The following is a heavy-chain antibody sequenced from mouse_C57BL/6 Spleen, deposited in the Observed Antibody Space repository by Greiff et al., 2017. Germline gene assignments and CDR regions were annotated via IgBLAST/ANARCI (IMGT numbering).Heavy chain of an antibody. CDR3: ARDRVARYFDV. J-gene: IGHJ1*03. CDR1: GFTFSDYY. Sequence: LVESEGGLVQPGSSMKLSCTASGFTFSDYYMAWVRQVPEKGLEWVANINYDGSSTYYLDSLKSRFIISRDNAKNILYLQMSSLKSEDTATYYCARDRVARYFDVWGTGTTVTVSS. D-gene: IGHD1-1*01. V-gene: IGHV5-16*01. CDR2: INYDGSST.